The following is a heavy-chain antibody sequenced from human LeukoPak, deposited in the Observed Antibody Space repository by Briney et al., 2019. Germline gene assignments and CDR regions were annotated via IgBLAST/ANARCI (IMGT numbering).Heavy chain of an antibody. CDR3: ASVYYGSGSYSDY. J-gene: IGHJ4*02. V-gene: IGHV4-39*01. Sequence: SESLSLTCTVSGGSISSNSYYWGWIRQPPGRGLEYIGSIYYSGNTYHNPSLKSRVTMSVDTSKTQFSLRLSSVTAADTAVYYCASVYYGSGSYSDYWGQGTLVTVSS. CDR1: GGSISSNSYY. CDR2: IYYSGNT. D-gene: IGHD3-10*01.